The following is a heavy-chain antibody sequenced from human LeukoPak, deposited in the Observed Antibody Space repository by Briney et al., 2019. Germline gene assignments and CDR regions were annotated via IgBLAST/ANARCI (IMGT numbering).Heavy chain of an antibody. CDR2: TYYRSKWYN. D-gene: IGHD6-19*01. CDR1: GDSVSSNSAA. J-gene: IGHJ6*02. V-gene: IGHV6-1*01. CDR3: ARGQYSSGWGTRYYYGMDV. Sequence: SQTLSLTCAISGDSVSSNSAAWNWIWQSPSRGLEWLGRTYYRSKWYNDYAVSVKSRITINPDTSKNQFSLQLNSVTPEDTAVYYCARGQYSSGWGTRYYYGMDVWGQGTTVTVSS.